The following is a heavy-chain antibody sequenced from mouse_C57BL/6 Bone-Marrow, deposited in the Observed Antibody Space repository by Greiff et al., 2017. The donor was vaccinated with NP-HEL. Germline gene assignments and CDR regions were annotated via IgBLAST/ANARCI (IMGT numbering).Heavy chain of an antibody. CDR1: GFSLTSYG. CDR3: ARNLIYYDYAHWYFDV. CDR2: IWSGGST. J-gene: IGHJ1*03. V-gene: IGHV2-2*01. Sequence: QVQLKQSGPGLVQPSQSLSITCTVSGFSLTSYGVHWVRQSPGKGLEWLGVIWSGGSTDYNAAFISRLSISKDNSKSQVFFKMNSLQADDTAIYYCARNLIYYDYAHWYFDVWGTGTTVTVSS. D-gene: IGHD2-4*01.